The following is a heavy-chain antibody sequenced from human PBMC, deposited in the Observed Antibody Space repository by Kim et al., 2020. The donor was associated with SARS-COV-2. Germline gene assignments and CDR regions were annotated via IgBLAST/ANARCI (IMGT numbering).Heavy chain of an antibody. Sequence: ASVKVSCKASGYTFTSYGISWVRQAPGQGLEWMGWISAYNGNTNYAQKLQGRVTMTTDTSTSTAYMELRSLRSDDTAVYYCASFSRSTRRTYYYYGMDVWGQGTTVTVSS. J-gene: IGHJ6*02. CDR3: ASFSRSTRRTYYYYGMDV. V-gene: IGHV1-18*01. CDR2: ISAYNGNT. CDR1: GYTFTSYG. D-gene: IGHD2-2*01.